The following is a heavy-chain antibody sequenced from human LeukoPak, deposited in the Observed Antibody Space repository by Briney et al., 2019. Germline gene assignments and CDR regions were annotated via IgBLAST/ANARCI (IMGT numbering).Heavy chain of an antibody. D-gene: IGHD2-2*01. CDR3: ARQEGQRHH. Sequence: PSETLSLTCAVYGGSFSGYYWSWIRQPPGKGLEWIGEINHSGSTNYNPSLKSRVTISVDTSKNQFSLKLSSVTAADTAVYYCARQEGQRHHWGQGTLVTVSS. V-gene: IGHV4-34*01. J-gene: IGHJ5*02. CDR1: GGSFSGYY. CDR2: INHSGST.